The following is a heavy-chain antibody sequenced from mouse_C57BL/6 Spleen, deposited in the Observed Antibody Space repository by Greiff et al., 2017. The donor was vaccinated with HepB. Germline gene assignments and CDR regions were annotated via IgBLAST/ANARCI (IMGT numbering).Heavy chain of an antibody. CDR3: ASQTAQATLAWFAY. V-gene: IGHV5-6*01. J-gene: IGHJ3*01. Sequence: EVKLMESGGDLVKPGGSLKLSCAASGFTFSSYGMSWVRQTPDKRLEWVATISSGGSYTYYPDSVKGRFTISRDNAKNTLYLQMSSLKSEDTAMYYCASQTAQATLAWFAYWGQGTLVTVSA. D-gene: IGHD3-2*02. CDR1: GFTFSSYG. CDR2: ISSGGSYT.